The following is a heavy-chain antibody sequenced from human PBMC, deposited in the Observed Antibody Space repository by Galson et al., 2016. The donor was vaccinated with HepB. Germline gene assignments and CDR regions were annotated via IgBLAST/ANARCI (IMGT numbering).Heavy chain of an antibody. CDR3: ARDRIAVTGRNFDY. J-gene: IGHJ4*02. D-gene: IGHD6-19*01. V-gene: IGHV4-39*02. Sequence: SETLSLTCTVSGGSIVTDYYYWGWIRQPPGKGLEWIASVFYSGSTFYNPSLKSRVSISVDTSKDQFSLKLSSVTAADTAVYFCARDRIAVTGRNFDYWGQGRLVIVSS. CDR2: VFYSGST. CDR1: GGSIVTDYYY.